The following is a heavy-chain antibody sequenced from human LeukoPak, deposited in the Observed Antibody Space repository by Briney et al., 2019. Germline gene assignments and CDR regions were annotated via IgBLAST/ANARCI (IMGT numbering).Heavy chain of an antibody. J-gene: IGHJ4*02. CDR2: ISGSGGST. CDR3: AKVGMSGYDYAAPRHDC. CDR1: GFTFISYA. V-gene: IGHV3-23*01. Sequence: GGSLTLSCSASGFTFISYALRWVRPAPGKGLEWVSAISGSGGSTYHADSVKGPFTISRDNSKNTLYLQMNSLRAQDTAVYYCAKVGMSGYDYAAPRHDCGDQATLVAAS. D-gene: IGHD5-12*01.